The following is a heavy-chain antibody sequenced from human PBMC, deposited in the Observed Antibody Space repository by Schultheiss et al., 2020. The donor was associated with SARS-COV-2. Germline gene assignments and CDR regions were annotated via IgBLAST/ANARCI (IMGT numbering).Heavy chain of an antibody. CDR2: IYTSGST. D-gene: IGHD6-19*01. CDR3: AGTLRGSSDWPFDY. V-gene: IGHV4-4*08. CDR1: GGSFSGYY. J-gene: IGHJ4*02. Sequence: SETLSLTCAVYGGSFSGYYWSWIRQPPGKGLEWIGRIYTSGSTNYNPSLKSRVTISVDTSKNQFSLKLSSVTAADTAVYYCAGTLRGSSDWPFDYWGQGTLVTVSS.